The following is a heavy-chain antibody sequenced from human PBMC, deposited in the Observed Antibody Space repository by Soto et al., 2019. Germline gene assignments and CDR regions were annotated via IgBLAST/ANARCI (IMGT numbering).Heavy chain of an antibody. CDR3: ARDAYISGYYQFDY. Sequence: CGCVRHSVAAAEIAYSSYWRNWVRQVPGKGLVWVSRIHFDGSTTHYADSVKGRFTISRDNAKNTLSLQMNSLRAEDTAVYYSARDAYISGYYQFDYWGQGTLVTVSS. J-gene: IGHJ4*02. V-gene: IGHV3-74*01. CDR2: IHFDGSTT. D-gene: IGHD6-19*01. CDR1: EIAYSSYW.